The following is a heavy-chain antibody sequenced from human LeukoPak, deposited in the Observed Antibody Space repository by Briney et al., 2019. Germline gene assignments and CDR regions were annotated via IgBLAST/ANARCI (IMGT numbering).Heavy chain of an antibody. CDR3: ARGWGGHSSGYSDYFDY. V-gene: IGHV4-39*01. J-gene: IGHJ4*02. D-gene: IGHD3-22*01. CDR2: IYYGVGT. CDR1: GGSISSSGHY. Sequence: SETLSLTCSVSGGSISSSGHYWGWIRQPPGKGLEWIGSIYYGVGTYYNPSLKSRVTISVDTSKNQFSLKLSSVTAADTAVYYCARGWGGHSSGYSDYFDYWGQGTLVTVSS.